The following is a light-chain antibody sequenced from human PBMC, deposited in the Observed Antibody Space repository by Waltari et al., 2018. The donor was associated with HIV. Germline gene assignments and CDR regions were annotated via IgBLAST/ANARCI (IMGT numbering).Light chain of an antibody. Sequence: SYVLTQAPSVSVAPGQTARITCGGNNIGSRSVPWYQQKPGQAPVLVVYDDSDRPSGIPERFSGFNSENTATLTISRVGAGDEADYYCQVWDNTINHVIFGGGTKLTVL. CDR2: DDS. V-gene: IGLV3-21*02. J-gene: IGLJ2*01. CDR3: QVWDNTINHVI. CDR1: NIGSRS.